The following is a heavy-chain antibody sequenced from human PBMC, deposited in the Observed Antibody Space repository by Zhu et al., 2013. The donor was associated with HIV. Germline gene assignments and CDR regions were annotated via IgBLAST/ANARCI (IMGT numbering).Heavy chain of an antibody. Sequence: QVQLVQSGAEVKKPGSSVKVSCKASGGTFSSYAISWVRQAPGQGLEWMGGIIPIFGTANYAQKFQGRVTITADESTSTAYMELSSLRSEDTAVYYCARDGYDSSGYYYVPTSFDYWGQGTLVTVSS. J-gene: IGHJ4*02. CDR1: GGTFSSYA. D-gene: IGHD3-22*01. V-gene: IGHV1-69*01. CDR3: ARDGYDSSGYYYVPTSFDY. CDR2: IIPIFGTA.